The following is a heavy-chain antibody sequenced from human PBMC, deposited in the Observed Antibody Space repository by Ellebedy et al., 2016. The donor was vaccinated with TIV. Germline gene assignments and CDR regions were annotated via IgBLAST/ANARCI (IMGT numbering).Heavy chain of an antibody. Sequence: AASVKVSCKVSGYTLTELSMHWVRQAPGKGLEWMGGFDPEDGETIYAQKFQGRVTMTEDTSTDTAYMELSSLRSEDTAVYYCATDLRASGSYSYDAFDIWGQGTMVTVSS. D-gene: IGHD1-26*01. J-gene: IGHJ3*02. CDR2: FDPEDGET. V-gene: IGHV1-24*01. CDR3: ATDLRASGSYSYDAFDI. CDR1: GYTLTELS.